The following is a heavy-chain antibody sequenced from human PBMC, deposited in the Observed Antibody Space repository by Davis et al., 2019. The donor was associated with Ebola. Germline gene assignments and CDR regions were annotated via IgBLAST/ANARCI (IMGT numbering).Heavy chain of an antibody. V-gene: IGHV4-59*01. Sequence: MPGGSLRLSCPAPGGSISSYYWSWIRQPPGKGLEWIGYIYYSGSTNYNPSLKSRVTISVDTSKNQFSLKLSSVTAADTAVYYCDRSRDLHGMDVWGQGTTVTVSS. D-gene: IGHD5/OR15-5a*01. CDR1: GGSISSYY. CDR3: DRSRDLHGMDV. CDR2: IYYSGST. J-gene: IGHJ6*02.